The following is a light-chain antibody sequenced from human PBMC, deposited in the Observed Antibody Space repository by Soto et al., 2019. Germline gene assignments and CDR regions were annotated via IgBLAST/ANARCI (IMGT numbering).Light chain of an antibody. CDR2: EVT. CDR1: SSDVGGYNF. Sequence: QSVLTQPPSASGTPGQRVTISCTGTSSDVGGYNFVSWFQQHPGKAPKLMIFEVTSRPSGVSNRFSGSKSGNTASLTISGLQPEDEADYYCSSYTTSSTLVFGTGTKGTVL. CDR3: SSYTTSSTLV. V-gene: IGLV2-14*03. J-gene: IGLJ1*01.